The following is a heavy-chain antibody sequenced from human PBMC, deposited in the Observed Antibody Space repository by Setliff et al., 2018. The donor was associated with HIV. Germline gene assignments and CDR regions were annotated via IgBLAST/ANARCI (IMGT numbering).Heavy chain of an antibody. CDR1: GYTFTSYG. CDR2: IDADNGNT. J-gene: IGHJ6*03. Sequence: GASVKVSCKASGYTFTSYGISWVRQAPGQGLEWVGWIDADNGNTNYAQKFRGRVTMTTDTSTNTAYMEVRSLTSDDTAVYYCVRVTADRTNYYYYMDVWDKGTTVTVSS. V-gene: IGHV1-18*01. CDR3: VRVTADRTNYYYYMDV. D-gene: IGHD4-17*01.